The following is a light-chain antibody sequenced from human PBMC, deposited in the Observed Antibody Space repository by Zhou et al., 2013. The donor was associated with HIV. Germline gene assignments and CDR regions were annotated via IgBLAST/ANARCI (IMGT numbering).Light chain of an antibody. Sequence: DIQMTQSPSSLSASVGDRVTISCRASQSIDSYVNWYQQRPGKAPTLLIYKASNLQSGVPSRFSGSGYGTDFTLTISSLQPEDFANYYCQQSYTTPETFGGGPRWRSN. CDR3: QQSYTTPET. CDR1: QSIDSY. J-gene: IGKJ4*01. CDR2: KAS. V-gene: IGKV1-39*01.